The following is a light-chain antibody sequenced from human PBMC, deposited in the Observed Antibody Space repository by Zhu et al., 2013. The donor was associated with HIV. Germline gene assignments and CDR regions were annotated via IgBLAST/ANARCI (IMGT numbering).Light chain of an antibody. J-gene: IGKJ2*01. V-gene: IGKV1-39*01. Sequence: DIQMTQSPPSLSASVGDRVTITCRASQTINNYLSWYQQKPGKAPKLLIYAAPILQGEVPSRFSGSGSGTDFTLTISSLQPEDFATYYCQQTYELPRTFGLGTRLDIK. CDR2: AAP. CDR1: QTINNY. CDR3: QQTYELPRT.